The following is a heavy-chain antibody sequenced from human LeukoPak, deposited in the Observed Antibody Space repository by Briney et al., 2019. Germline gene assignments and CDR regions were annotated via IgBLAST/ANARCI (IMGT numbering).Heavy chain of an antibody. Sequence: GGSLRLSCAGSGFTFSTYGMSWVRQAPNKGLEWLSTISGSGDSTYYADSVKGRFTISRDNSKNTLFLQMNSLRAEDTAIYYCAKWQYYGSGDDYWGQGTLVTVSS. V-gene: IGHV3-23*01. CDR3: AKWQYYGSGDDY. D-gene: IGHD3-10*01. CDR2: ISGSGDST. J-gene: IGHJ4*02. CDR1: GFTFSTYG.